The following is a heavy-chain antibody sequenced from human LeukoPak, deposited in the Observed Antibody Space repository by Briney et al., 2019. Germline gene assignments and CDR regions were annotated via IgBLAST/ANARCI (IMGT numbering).Heavy chain of an antibody. Sequence: LETLSLTCAVYGGSFSGYYWSWIRQPPGKGLEWIGEINHSGSTNYNPSLKSLVTISVGPSKNQFPLKLSSVTAADTAVYYCARGLNTVTTPGRYSGMDVWGQGTTGTVPS. V-gene: IGHV4-34*01. J-gene: IGHJ6*02. CDR3: ARGLNTVTTPGRYSGMDV. CDR1: GGSFSGYY. CDR2: INHSGST. D-gene: IGHD4-17*01.